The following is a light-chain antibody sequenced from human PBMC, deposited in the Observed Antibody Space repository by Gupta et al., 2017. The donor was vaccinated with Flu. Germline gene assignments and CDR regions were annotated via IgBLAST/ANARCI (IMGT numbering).Light chain of an antibody. J-gene: IGKJ2*01. V-gene: IGKV2-30*01. CDR2: QVS. Sequence: RSSLRLVSSHGNNYLHSFQQRPCYSPSRLIYQVSHRDSVVPDRFSGRGSASDFTLIISRVDAEAIGTYYFMHGTHWPPYTFGQWTKLELK. CDR1: LRLVSSHGNNY. CDR3: MHGTHWPPYT.